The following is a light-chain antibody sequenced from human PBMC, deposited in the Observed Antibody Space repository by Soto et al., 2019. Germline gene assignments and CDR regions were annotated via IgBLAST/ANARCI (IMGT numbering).Light chain of an antibody. V-gene: IGKV1-8*01. CDR1: QGIGSY. J-gene: IGKJ2*01. Sequence: AIRMTQSPSSFSASTGDRVTITCRASQGIGSYLAWYQQKPGKAPKLLIYAASTLQSGVPSRFSGSGSGTDFTLTISCLQSEDFATYYCQQYYSYPRPFGQGTKLEIK. CDR3: QQYYSYPRP. CDR2: AAS.